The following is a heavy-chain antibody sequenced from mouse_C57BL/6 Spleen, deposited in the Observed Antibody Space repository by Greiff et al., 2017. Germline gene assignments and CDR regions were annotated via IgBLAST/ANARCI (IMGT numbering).Heavy chain of an antibody. D-gene: IGHD3-3*01. CDR3: AKKDLGTFDY. J-gene: IGHJ2*01. V-gene: IGHV1-55*01. CDR2: IYPGSGST. CDR1: GYTFTGYW. Sequence: QVQLQQPGAELVKPGASVKMSCKASGYTFTGYWITWVKQRPGQGLEWIGDIYPGSGSTNYNEKFKSKATLTVDTSSSTADMQLSSLTSGDAAVYYCAKKDLGTFDYWGQGTTLTVSS.